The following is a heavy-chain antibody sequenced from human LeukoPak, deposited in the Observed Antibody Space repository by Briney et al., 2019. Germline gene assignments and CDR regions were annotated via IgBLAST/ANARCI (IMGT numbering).Heavy chain of an antibody. CDR3: ARVLGIVVVTAINWFDP. Sequence: PSETLSLTCTVSGYSISSGYYWGWIRQPPGKGLEWIGSIYHSGSTYYNPSLKSRVTISVDTSKNQFSLKLSSVTAADTAVYYCARVLGIVVVTAINWFDPWGQGTLVTVSS. J-gene: IGHJ5*02. V-gene: IGHV4-38-2*02. D-gene: IGHD2-21*02. CDR2: IYHSGST. CDR1: GYSISSGYY.